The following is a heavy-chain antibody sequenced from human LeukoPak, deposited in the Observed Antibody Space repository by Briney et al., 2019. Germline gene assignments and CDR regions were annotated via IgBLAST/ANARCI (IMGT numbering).Heavy chain of an antibody. Sequence: PSETLSLTCAVYGGSFSGYYWSWIRQPPGKGLEWIGEINHSGSTNYNPSLKSRVTISVDTSKNQFSLKLSSVTAADTAVYYCARGPGSSSSPPFLYFDYWGQGTLVTVSS. V-gene: IGHV4-34*01. J-gene: IGHJ4*02. CDR1: GGSFSGYY. D-gene: IGHD6-6*01. CDR2: INHSGST. CDR3: ARGPGSSSSPPFLYFDY.